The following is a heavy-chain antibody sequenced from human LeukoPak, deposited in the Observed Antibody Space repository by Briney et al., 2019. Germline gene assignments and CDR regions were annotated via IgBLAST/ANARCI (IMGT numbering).Heavy chain of an antibody. Sequence: GGSLRLSCAASGFTFSSYSMNWVRQAPGKGLEWVSSISSSSSYIYYADSVKGRFTISRDNAKNTLYLQMNSLRAEDTAVYYCARVRSGSYDWFDPWGQGTLVTVSS. CDR3: ARVRSGSYDWFDP. CDR2: ISSSSSYI. CDR1: GFTFSSYS. V-gene: IGHV3-21*01. J-gene: IGHJ5*02. D-gene: IGHD1-26*01.